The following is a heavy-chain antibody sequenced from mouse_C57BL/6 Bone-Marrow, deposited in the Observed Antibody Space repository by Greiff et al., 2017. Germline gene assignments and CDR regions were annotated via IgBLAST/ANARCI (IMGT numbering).Heavy chain of an antibody. CDR3: SRLGYYGSSMYYFDY. J-gene: IGHJ2*01. CDR1: GYTFTDYN. D-gene: IGHD1-1*01. Sequence: EVQLQQSGPELVKPGASVKIPCKASGYTFTDYNMDWVKQSHGKSLEWIGDINPNNGGTIYNQKFKGKATLTVDKSSSTAYMELRSLTSEDTAVYYCSRLGYYGSSMYYFDYWGQGTTLTVSS. CDR2: INPNNGGT. V-gene: IGHV1-18*01.